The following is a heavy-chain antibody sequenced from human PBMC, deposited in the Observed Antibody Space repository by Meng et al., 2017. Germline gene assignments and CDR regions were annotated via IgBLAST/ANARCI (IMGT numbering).Heavy chain of an antibody. CDR1: GGTFSSYA. Sequence: ASVKVSCKASGGTFSSYAISWVRQAPGQGLEWMGRINPNSGGTNYAQKFQGRVTMTRDTSISTAYMELSRLRSDDTAVYYCARLLIPGYSSGWYGALGIDYWGQGTRVTVSS. CDR2: INPNSGGT. D-gene: IGHD6-19*01. J-gene: IGHJ4*02. V-gene: IGHV1-2*06. CDR3: ARLLIPGYSSGWYGALGIDY.